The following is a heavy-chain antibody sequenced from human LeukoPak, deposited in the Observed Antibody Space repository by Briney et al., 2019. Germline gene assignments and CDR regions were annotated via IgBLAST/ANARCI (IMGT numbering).Heavy chain of an antibody. CDR3: ARAPYSGSYGAFDI. D-gene: IGHD1-26*01. CDR1: GGSISSGGYS. Sequence: SETLSLTCAVSGGSISSGGYSWSWVRQPPGKGLEWIGYIYHSGSTYYNPSLKSRVTISVDRSENQFSLKLSSVTAADTAVYYCARAPYSGSYGAFDIWGQGTMVTVSS. CDR2: IYHSGST. J-gene: IGHJ3*02. V-gene: IGHV4-30-2*01.